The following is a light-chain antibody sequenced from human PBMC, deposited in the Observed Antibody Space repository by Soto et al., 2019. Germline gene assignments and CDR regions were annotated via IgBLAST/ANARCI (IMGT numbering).Light chain of an antibody. CDR3: QQYGSSPPT. Sequence: EIVLTQSPATLSLSPGERATLSCRASQSVSTYLAWYQQRPGQAPRLLIYDASYRATDIPPRFSGGGSGTDFSLTISRLEPEDFAVYFCQQYGSSPPTFGQGTKV. CDR1: QSVSTY. CDR2: DAS. V-gene: IGKV3-11*01. J-gene: IGKJ1*01.